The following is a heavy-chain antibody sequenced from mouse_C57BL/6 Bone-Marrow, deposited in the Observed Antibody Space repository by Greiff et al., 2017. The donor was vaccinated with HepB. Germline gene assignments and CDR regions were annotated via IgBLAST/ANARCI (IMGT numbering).Heavy chain of an antibody. CDR1: GYTFTSYW. CDR3: ARPDYYGSSYVPYYYAMDY. J-gene: IGHJ4*01. D-gene: IGHD1-1*01. Sequence: QVQLKQPGAELVKPGASVKLSCKASGYTFTSYWMHWVKQRPGQGLEWIGMIHPNSGSTNYNEKFKSKATLTVDKSSSTAYMQLSSLTSEDSAVYYCARPDYYGSSYVPYYYAMDYWGQGTSVTVSS. V-gene: IGHV1-64*01. CDR2: IHPNSGST.